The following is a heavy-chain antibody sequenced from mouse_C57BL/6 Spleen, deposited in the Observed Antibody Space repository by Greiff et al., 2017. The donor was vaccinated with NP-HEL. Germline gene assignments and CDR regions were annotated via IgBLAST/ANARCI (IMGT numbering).Heavy chain of an antibody. Sequence: EVNLVESGGGLVKPGGSLKLSCAASGFTFSDYGMHWVRQAPEKGLEWVAYISSGSSTIYYADTVTGRFTISRDNAKNTLFLQMTSLRSEDTAMYYCARRHYGLYCDYWGQGTTLTVSS. CDR2: ISSGSSTI. CDR1: GFTFSDYG. CDR3: ARRHYGLYCDY. J-gene: IGHJ2*01. V-gene: IGHV5-17*01. D-gene: IGHD1-1*01.